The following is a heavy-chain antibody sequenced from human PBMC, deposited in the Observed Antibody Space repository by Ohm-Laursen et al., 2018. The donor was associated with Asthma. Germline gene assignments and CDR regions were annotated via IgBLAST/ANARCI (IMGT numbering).Heavy chain of an antibody. D-gene: IGHD6-19*01. CDR2: IYYSGST. V-gene: IGHV4-39*01. CDR1: GGSISSSSYY. J-gene: IGHJ4*02. Sequence: SQTLSLTCTVSGGSISSSSYYWGWIRQPPGKGLEWIGSIYYSGSTYYNPSLKSRVTISIDTSKKQFSLKLSSVTAADTAVYYCARSRGIAVAGPFDYWGQGTLVTVSS. CDR3: ARSRGIAVAGPFDY.